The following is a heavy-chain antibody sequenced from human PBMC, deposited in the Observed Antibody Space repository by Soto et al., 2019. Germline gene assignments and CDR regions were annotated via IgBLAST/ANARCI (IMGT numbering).Heavy chain of an antibody. CDR2: IIPIFGTA. CDR3: ARYSLAARTVLPPDY. V-gene: IGHV1-69*13. J-gene: IGHJ4*02. CDR1: GCTFSSYA. D-gene: IGHD6-6*01. Sequence: SVKVSCKASGCTFSSYAISCVRQAPGQGLEWMGGIIPIFGTANYAQKFQGRVTITADESTSTAYMELSSLRSEDTAVYYCARYSLAARTVLPPDYWGQGTLVTVSS.